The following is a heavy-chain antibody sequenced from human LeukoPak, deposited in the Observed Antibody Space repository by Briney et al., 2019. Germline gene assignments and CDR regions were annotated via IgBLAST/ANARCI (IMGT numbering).Heavy chain of an antibody. Sequence: PGGSLRLSCAASGFTFSSYAMHWVRQAPGKGLEWVAVISYDGSNKYYADSVKGRFTISRDSSKNTLYLQMNSLRAEDTAVYYCARDRGDFWSGSYYYYYYMDVWGKGTTVTVSS. CDR1: GFTFSSYA. J-gene: IGHJ6*03. D-gene: IGHD3-3*01. CDR3: ARDRGDFWSGSYYYYYYMDV. V-gene: IGHV3-30*04. CDR2: ISYDGSNK.